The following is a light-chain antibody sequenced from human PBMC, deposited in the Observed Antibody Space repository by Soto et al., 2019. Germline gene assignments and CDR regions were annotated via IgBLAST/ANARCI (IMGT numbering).Light chain of an antibody. CDR1: QSVPRSY. V-gene: IGKV3-20*01. J-gene: IGKJ5*01. CDR3: QQYDWSPLT. Sequence: IVWTQSPGTLSLSPGERATLSCSASQSVPRSYLAWYQQRPGQAPTLLIYDASNRATGSPDRFSGSESGTDFTLTISSLEPEDFAVYYCQQYDWSPLTFGQGTRLEIK. CDR2: DAS.